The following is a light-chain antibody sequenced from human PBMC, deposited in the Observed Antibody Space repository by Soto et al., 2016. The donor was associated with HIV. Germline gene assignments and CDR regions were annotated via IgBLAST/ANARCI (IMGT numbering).Light chain of an antibody. Sequence: SNELTQPPSVSVSPGQTASITCSGDSLGDRYASWYQQKPGQSPVLVIYEDRKRPLGIPERFSASMSGNTATLSITGTQAMDEADYYCQSYDTSTAVVVFGGGTKLTVL. V-gene: IGLV3-1*01. CDR2: EDR. CDR3: QSYDTSTAVVV. J-gene: IGLJ2*01. CDR1: SLGDRY.